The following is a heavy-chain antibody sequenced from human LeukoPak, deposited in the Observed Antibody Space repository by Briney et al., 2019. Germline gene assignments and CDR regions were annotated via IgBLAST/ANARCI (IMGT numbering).Heavy chain of an antibody. CDR1: GFTFRSYA. CDR2: ISSDGSDK. V-gene: IGHV3-30*03. D-gene: IGHD6-19*01. J-gene: IGHJ4*02. Sequence: GRSLTLSCAASGFTFRSYAMHWVRQAPGKGLQWVAVISSDGSDKYYADSVKGRFTISRDNAKNSLYLQMNSLRDEDTAVYYCATGPGYSRAWYSGYWGQGTLVTVSS. CDR3: ATGPGYSRAWYSGY.